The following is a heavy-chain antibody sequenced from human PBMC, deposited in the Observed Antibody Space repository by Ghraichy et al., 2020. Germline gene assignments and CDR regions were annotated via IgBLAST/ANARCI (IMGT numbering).Heavy chain of an antibody. CDR3: ARSTRSGGSCQHDY. J-gene: IGHJ4*02. V-gene: IGHV3-21*01. CDR1: GFTFSSYS. D-gene: IGHD2-15*01. CDR2: ISSSSSYI. Sequence: GGSLRLSCAASGFTFSSYSMNWVRQAPGKGLEWVSSISSSSSYIYYADSVKGRFTISRDNAKNSLYLQMNSLRAEDTAVYYCARSTRSGGSCQHDYWGQGTLVTVSS.